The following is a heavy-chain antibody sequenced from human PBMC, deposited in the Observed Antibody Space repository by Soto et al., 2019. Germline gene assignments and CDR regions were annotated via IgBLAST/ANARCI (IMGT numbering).Heavy chain of an antibody. CDR2: IYYSGST. Sequence: SETLSLTCTVSGGSISSYYWSWIRQPPGKGLEWIGYIYYSGSTNYNPSLKSRVTISVDTSKNQFSLKLSSVTAADTAVYYCAREDSSSDGVYYYYYVMDVWGQGTTVTVSS. CDR3: AREDSSSDGVYYYYYVMDV. J-gene: IGHJ6*02. CDR1: GGSISSYY. V-gene: IGHV4-59*01. D-gene: IGHD6-6*01.